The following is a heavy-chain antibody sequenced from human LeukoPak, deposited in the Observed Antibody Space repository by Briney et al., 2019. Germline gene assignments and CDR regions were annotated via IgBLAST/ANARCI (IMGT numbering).Heavy chain of an antibody. Sequence: PGGSLRLSCAASGFTVSTHYMSWVRQAPGKGLEWLANIKQDGSEKYYVDSVKGRFTISRDNAKNSLYLQMNSLRAEDTAVYYCARHNYDFWSVYMDVWGKGTTVTVSS. CDR1: GFTVSTHY. V-gene: IGHV3-7*01. J-gene: IGHJ6*03. CDR3: ARHNYDFWSVYMDV. CDR2: IKQDGSEK. D-gene: IGHD3-3*01.